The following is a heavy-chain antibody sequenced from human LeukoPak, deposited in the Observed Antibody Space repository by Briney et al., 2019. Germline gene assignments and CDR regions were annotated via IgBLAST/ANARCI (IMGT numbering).Heavy chain of an antibody. V-gene: IGHV1-46*01. CDR3: ARGLYFSDGNNYYLDAFDI. CDR1: GYTFN. Sequence: ASVKVSCKASGYTFNMHWVRQAPGQGLEWMGIINPSGGTYYAQTFQGRVTMTRDTSTSTVYTALSSLRSEDTAVYYCARGLYFSDGNNYYLDAFDIWGQGTMVTVSS. D-gene: IGHD3-22*01. J-gene: IGHJ3*02. CDR2: INPSGGT.